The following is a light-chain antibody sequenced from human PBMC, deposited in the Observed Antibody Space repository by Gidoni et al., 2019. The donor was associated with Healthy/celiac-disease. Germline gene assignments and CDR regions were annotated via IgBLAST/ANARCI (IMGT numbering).Light chain of an antibody. CDR1: QSISSW. V-gene: IGKV1-5*03. Sequence: DIQMTQSPSTLSASVGDRVTITFRASQSISSWLAWYQQKPGKAPKLLIYKASSLESGVPSRFSGSGSGTEFTLTISSLQPDDCATYYCQQYKSYSWTFGQGTKVEIK. CDR2: KAS. J-gene: IGKJ1*01. CDR3: QQYKSYSWT.